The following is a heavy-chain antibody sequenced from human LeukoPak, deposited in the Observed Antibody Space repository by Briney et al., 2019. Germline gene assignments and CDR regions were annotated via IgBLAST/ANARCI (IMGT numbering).Heavy chain of an antibody. J-gene: IGHJ4*02. CDR2: ISGSGGST. V-gene: IGHV3-23*01. CDR1: GFTFSSYA. CDR3: ATYSNSWYCFDY. D-gene: IGHD6-13*01. Sequence: GGSLRLSCAASGFTFSSYAMSWVRQAPGKGLEWVSAISGSGGSTYYADSVKGRFTISRDNSKNTLYLQMNSLRAEDTAVYYCATYSNSWYCFDYWGQGTLVTVSS.